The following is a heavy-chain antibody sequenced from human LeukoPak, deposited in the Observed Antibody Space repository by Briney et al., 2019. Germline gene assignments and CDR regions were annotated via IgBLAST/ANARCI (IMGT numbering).Heavy chain of an antibody. Sequence: RASVKVSCKASGGAFSSYTISWVRQAPGQGLEWMGGIIPIFGTTNYAQRFQGRVTISADESTSTAYMELSSLRSEDTAVYYCASVWFGPTIHGYFQHWGPGTLVTVSS. CDR1: GGAFSSYT. J-gene: IGHJ1*01. D-gene: IGHD3-10*01. CDR3: ASVWFGPTIHGYFQH. CDR2: IIPIFGTT. V-gene: IGHV1-69*13.